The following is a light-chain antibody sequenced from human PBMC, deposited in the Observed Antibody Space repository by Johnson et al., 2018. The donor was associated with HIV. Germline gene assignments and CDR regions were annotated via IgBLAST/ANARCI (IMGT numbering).Light chain of an antibody. V-gene: IGLV1-51*01. CDR3: GTWDSSLRGGV. CDR2: DNN. J-gene: IGLJ1*01. CDR1: SSNIGNNY. Sequence: QSVLTQPPSVSAAPGQKVTISCSGSSSNIGNNYVSWYQQLPGTAPKLLIYDNNKRPSGIPDRFSGSKSGTSATLGITGLRTGDEADYYCGTWDSSLRGGVFGTGTKVTVL.